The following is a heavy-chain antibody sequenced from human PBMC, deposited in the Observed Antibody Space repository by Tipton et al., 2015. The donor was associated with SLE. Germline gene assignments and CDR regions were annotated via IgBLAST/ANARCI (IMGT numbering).Heavy chain of an antibody. J-gene: IGHJ6*03. Sequence: PGLVKPSETLSLSCSVSGYSISSGFHWGWIRQPPGRGLQWIGTFYESGSTYYNPSLKSRVTISVDTSKNHFSLHLTSVTAADTAIYYCASGWGGGPLTIFGVPHPMDVWGKGTTVTVSS. D-gene: IGHD3-3*01. V-gene: IGHV4-38-2*01. CDR3: ASGWGGGPLTIFGVPHPMDV. CDR2: FYESGST. CDR1: GYSISSGFH.